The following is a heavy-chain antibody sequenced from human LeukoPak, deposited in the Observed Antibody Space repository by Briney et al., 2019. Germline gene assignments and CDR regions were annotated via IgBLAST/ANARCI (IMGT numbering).Heavy chain of an antibody. CDR1: GGSFSGYY. Sequence: PSETLSLTCAAYGGSFSGYYWSWIRQPPGKGLEWIGEINHSGSTNYNPSLKSRVTISVDTSKNQFSLKLSSVTAADTAVYYCARAASSPGLAMVHPYYFDYWGQGTLVTVSS. CDR2: INHSGST. D-gene: IGHD3-10*01. CDR3: ARAASSPGLAMVHPYYFDY. J-gene: IGHJ4*02. V-gene: IGHV4-34*01.